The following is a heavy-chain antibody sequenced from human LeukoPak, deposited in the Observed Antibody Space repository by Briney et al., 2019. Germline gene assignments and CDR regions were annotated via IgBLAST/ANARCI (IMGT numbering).Heavy chain of an antibody. V-gene: IGHV1-69*01. CDR2: IIPIFGTE. J-gene: IGHJ3*01. CDR3: ESSISPDHVAD. CDR1: GGTFSSYA. D-gene: IGHD5-24*01. Sequence: GSSVKVSCKASGGTFSSYAISWVRQAPGQGLEWMGGIIPIFGTENYAQKFQGRVTITADESTSTAYMELSSLRSEDKCVYYFESSISPDHVADWGQGTMVTVSS.